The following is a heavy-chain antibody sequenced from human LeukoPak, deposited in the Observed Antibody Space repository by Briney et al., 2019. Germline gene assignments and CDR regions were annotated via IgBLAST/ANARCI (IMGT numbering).Heavy chain of an antibody. CDR1: GFTFSSYS. J-gene: IGHJ5*02. CDR3: ARDPTGACSGGSCYS. CDR2: ISSSSSYI. Sequence: GGSLRLSCAASGFTFSSYSMNWVRQAPGKGLEWVSSISSSSSYIYYADSVKGRSTISRDNAKNSLYLQMNSLRAEDTAVYYCARDPTGACSGGSCYSWGQGTQVTVSS. V-gene: IGHV3-21*01. D-gene: IGHD2-15*01.